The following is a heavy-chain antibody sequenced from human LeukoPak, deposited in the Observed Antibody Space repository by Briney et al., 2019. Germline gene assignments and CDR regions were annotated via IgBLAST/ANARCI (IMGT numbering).Heavy chain of an antibody. V-gene: IGHV3-30*02. CDR3: ARGVRIAVAGYIDY. CDR1: GFTFSSYG. J-gene: IGHJ4*02. D-gene: IGHD6-19*01. Sequence: PGGSLRLSCAASGFTFSSYGMHWVRQAPGKGLEWVAFIRYDGSNKYYADSVKGRFTISRDNSKNTLYLQMNSLRAEDTAVYYCARGVRIAVAGYIDYGAREPWSPSPQ. CDR2: IRYDGSNK.